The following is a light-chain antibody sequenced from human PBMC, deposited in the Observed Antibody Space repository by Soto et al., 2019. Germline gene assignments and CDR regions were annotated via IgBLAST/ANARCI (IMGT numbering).Light chain of an antibody. Sequence: EIVMTQSPATLSVSPGERATLSCRASQSVSSNLAWYQPKPDQAPRLLIYGAFPRATGIPARFSGSGSGTECTLTISSLPSEDFAVYFCQQYTNWPPSYTFGQGTKLEIK. CDR2: GAF. V-gene: IGKV3-15*01. J-gene: IGKJ2*01. CDR3: QQYTNWPPSYT. CDR1: QSVSSN.